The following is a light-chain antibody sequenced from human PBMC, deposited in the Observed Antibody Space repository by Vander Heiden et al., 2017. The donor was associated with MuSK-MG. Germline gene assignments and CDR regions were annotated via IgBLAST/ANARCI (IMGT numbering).Light chain of an antibody. CDR3: QKSYDTPLT. CDR1: QSIANY. V-gene: IGKV1-39*01. Sequence: DIQMTQSPSSLSASVGDRVTITCRASQSIANYLNWYQQKPGKAPKVLISAASNLQSGVPSRFSGGGSGTDFTLTINSLHFEDLATYYCQKSYDTPLTFGGGTKVDVK. CDR2: AAS. J-gene: IGKJ4*01.